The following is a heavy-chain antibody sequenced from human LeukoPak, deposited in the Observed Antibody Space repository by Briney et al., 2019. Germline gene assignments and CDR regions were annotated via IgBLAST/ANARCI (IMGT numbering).Heavy chain of an antibody. J-gene: IGHJ6*03. CDR3: ARGGSFSSWYYYYYMDV. CDR2: INHSGST. CDR1: GGSFSGYY. Sequence: PSETLSLTCAVYGGSFSGYYWSWIRQPPGKGLEWIGEINHSGSTNYNPSLKSRVTISVDTSKNQFSLKLSSVTAADTAVYYCARGGSFSSWYYYYYMDVWGKGTTVTVSS. V-gene: IGHV4-34*01. D-gene: IGHD6-13*01.